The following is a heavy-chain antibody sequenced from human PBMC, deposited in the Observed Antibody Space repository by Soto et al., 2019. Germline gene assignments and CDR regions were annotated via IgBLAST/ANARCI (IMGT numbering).Heavy chain of an antibody. CDR1: GGTFSSYA. Sequence: QVQLVQSGAEVKRPGSSVKVSCKASGGTFSSYAISWVRQAPGQGLEWMGGIIPIFGTANYAQKFHGRVTFTAEESTSAAYIELSSLISEDTAVYYCARHYYDSIVYYYYFDYSGQGTLVTVSS. V-gene: IGHV1-69*01. J-gene: IGHJ4*02. CDR3: ARHYYDSIVYYYYFDY. CDR2: IIPIFGTA. D-gene: IGHD3-22*01.